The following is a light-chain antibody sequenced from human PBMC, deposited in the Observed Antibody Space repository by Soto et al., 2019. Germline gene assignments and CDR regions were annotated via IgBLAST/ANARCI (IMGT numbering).Light chain of an antibody. J-gene: IGLJ1*01. CDR3: CSYAGTYTQYV. CDR1: SSDFGGYNF. V-gene: IGLV2-11*01. Sequence: QSALNQPRSVSGAPGQSVTISCTGTSSDFGGYNFVSWYQQHPGKAPKLMIYDVNKRPSGVPGRFSGSKSGNTASLTISGLQAEDEADYYCCSYAGTYTQYVFETGTKVTVL. CDR2: DVN.